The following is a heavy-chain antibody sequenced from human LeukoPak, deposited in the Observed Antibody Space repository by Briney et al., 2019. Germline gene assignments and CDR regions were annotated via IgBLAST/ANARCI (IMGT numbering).Heavy chain of an antibody. Sequence: GGSLRLSCAATGFTFSSYWMSWVRQAPGKGLEWVANIKQDGSEKYYVDSVKGRFTISRDNAKNSLYLQMNSLRAEDTAVYYCARDYSGYDFPPDYWGQGTLVTVSS. D-gene: IGHD5-12*01. CDR2: IKQDGSEK. V-gene: IGHV3-7*04. CDR1: GFTFSSYW. J-gene: IGHJ4*02. CDR3: ARDYSGYDFPPDY.